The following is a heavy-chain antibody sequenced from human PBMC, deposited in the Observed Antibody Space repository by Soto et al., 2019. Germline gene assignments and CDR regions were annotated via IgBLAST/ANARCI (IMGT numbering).Heavy chain of an antibody. CDR3: ARDPHEGVYDY. CDR2: MRPDSGGA. CDR1: GYTCNGYS. V-gene: IGHV1-2*02. J-gene: IGHJ4*02. Sequence: AALKVSFKVSGYTCNGYSLHWVRQAPGQGLQWMGWMRPDSGGANYAQKFQGRVSITTDTSTSTFYMELSRLASDDTADYYCARDPHEGVYDYWGQETQVTVPS. D-gene: IGHD3-16*01.